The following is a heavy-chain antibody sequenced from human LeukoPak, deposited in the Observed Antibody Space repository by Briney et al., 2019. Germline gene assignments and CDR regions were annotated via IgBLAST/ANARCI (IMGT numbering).Heavy chain of an antibody. J-gene: IGHJ3*02. V-gene: IGHV6-1*01. CDR1: GDSVSSNSAT. CDR2: TYYRYKWFG. Sequence: SQTLSLTCAISGDSVSSNSATWNWTRQSPSRGLEWLGRTYYRYKWFGDYAVSVKSRTTFNSDTSKNQLSLQLNSVTPEDTAVYYCARGSGSYYAFDIWGQGTMVTVSS. CDR3: ARGSGSYYAFDI. D-gene: IGHD1-26*01.